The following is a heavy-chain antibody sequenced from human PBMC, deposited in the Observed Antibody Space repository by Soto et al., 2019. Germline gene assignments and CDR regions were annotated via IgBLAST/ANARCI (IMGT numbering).Heavy chain of an antibody. V-gene: IGHV1-69*01. Sequence: QVQLVQSGAEVKKPGSSVKVSCKASGGTFSGYAISWVRQAPGQGLEWMGGIIPIFGTANYAQKFQGRVTITADESTSTAYMELSSLRSEDTAVYYCARGAIYCSSTSCRGGWFDPWGQGTLVTVSS. CDR3: ARGAIYCSSTSCRGGWFDP. J-gene: IGHJ5*02. D-gene: IGHD2-2*01. CDR1: GGTFSGYA. CDR2: IIPIFGTA.